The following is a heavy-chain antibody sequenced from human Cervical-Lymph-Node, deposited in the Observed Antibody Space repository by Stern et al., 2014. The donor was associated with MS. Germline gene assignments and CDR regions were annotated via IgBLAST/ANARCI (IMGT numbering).Heavy chain of an antibody. CDR1: GYTFNRYY. J-gene: IGHJ4*02. CDR3: ARDAHGDSFDY. D-gene: IGHD4-17*01. CDR2: INPSGGGT. V-gene: IGHV1-46*02. Sequence: VQLVQSGAEVKKPGASVKVSCEASGYTFNRYYMHWVRQAPGQGLEWMGLINPSGGGTNYAQKFQGRVTMTRDTSTNTVYMELNSLRSDDTATYYCARDAHGDSFDYWGQGTLVTVSS.